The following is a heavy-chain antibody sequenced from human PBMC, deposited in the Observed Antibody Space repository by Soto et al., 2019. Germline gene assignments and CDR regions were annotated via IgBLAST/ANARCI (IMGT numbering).Heavy chain of an antibody. D-gene: IGHD3-10*01. Sequence: QITLKESGPTLVKPTQTLTLTCTFSGFSLSTSGVGVGWIRQPPGKALEWLALIYWDDDKRYSPSLKSRLTITKETTKTRVFLKMTNWTLVETATYYWAKMVDVLFGSGESGGGGVNWFAPGGQGPLATASS. CDR2: IYWDDDK. CDR3: AKMVDVLFGSGESGGGGVNWFAP. V-gene: IGHV2-5*02. CDR1: GFSLSTSGVG. J-gene: IGHJ5*02.